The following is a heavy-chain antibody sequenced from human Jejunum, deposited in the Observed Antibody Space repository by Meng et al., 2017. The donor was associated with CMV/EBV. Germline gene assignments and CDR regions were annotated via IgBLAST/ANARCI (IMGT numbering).Heavy chain of an antibody. CDR2: IYYGTT. D-gene: IGHD1-1*01. V-gene: IGHV4-61*01. Sequence: CSGAGGTVKSGSYYWTWIRKPPGKGLEWIGYIYYGTTNYNPSLQSRVTISGDASKNQFSLKLTSVTAADTAVYFCARGGHWSRYFPDWGQGHLVTVSS. CDR1: GGTVKSGSYY. J-gene: IGHJ4*02. CDR3: ARGGHWSRYFPD.